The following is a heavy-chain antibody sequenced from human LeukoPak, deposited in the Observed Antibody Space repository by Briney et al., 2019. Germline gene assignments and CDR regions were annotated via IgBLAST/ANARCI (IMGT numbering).Heavy chain of an antibody. Sequence: GGSLRLSCAATGFMFSSYSMNWVRQAPGKGLEGVSYISSSSTTIHYADSVKGRFTISRDNAKNSLYLQMNSLRDEDTAVYYCARTGNLDYWGQGTLVTVSS. CDR2: ISSSSTTI. CDR3: ARTGNLDY. J-gene: IGHJ4*02. CDR1: GFMFSSYS. V-gene: IGHV3-48*02.